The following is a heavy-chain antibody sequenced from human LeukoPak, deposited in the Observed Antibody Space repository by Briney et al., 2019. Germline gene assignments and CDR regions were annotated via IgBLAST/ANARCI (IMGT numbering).Heavy chain of an antibody. D-gene: IGHD6-6*01. J-gene: IGHJ6*03. Sequence: ASVKVSCKASGYSFTNYGISWVRQAPGQGLEWMGWINPNSGGTNYAQKFQGRVTMTRDTSISTAYMELSRLRSDDTAVYYCARTGHSSSSGYYYYYMDVWGKGTTVTVSS. CDR1: GYSFTNYG. V-gene: IGHV1-2*02. CDR3: ARTGHSSSSGYYYYYMDV. CDR2: INPNSGGT.